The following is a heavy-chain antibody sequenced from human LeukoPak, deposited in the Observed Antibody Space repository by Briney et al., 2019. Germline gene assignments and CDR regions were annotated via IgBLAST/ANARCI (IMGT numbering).Heavy chain of an antibody. CDR3: ATGDCSSTSCYFLY. Sequence: GGSLRLSCAAPGFTFSSYAMSWVRQAPGKGLEWVSAISGGGGSTYYADSVKGRFTISRDNSKNTLYLQMNSLSAEDTAVYYCATGDCSSTSCYFLYWGQGTLVTVSS. V-gene: IGHV3-23*01. D-gene: IGHD2-2*01. J-gene: IGHJ4*02. CDR2: ISGGGGST. CDR1: GFTFSSYA.